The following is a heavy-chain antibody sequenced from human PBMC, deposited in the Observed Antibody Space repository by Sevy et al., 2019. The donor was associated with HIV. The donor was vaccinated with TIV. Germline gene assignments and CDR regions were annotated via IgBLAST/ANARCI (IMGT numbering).Heavy chain of an antibody. D-gene: IGHD3-10*01. CDR1: GYNFTSYG. Sequence: ASVKVSCKASGYNFTSYGISWVRQAPGQGLEWMGGIFAYNGHTNYAQKLQGRVTVTTDTSTSKAYMELKSLRSDDTAVYYCARRGGDYYGMDVWGQGTTVTVSS. CDR3: ARRGGDYYGMDV. J-gene: IGHJ6*02. CDR2: IFAYNGHT. V-gene: IGHV1-18*04.